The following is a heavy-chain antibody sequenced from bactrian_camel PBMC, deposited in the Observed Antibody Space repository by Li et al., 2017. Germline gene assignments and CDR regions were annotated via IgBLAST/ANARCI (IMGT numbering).Heavy chain of an antibody. J-gene: IGHJ4*01. Sequence: HVQLVESGGGSVQAGGSLTLSCVRSGDTYSVKRIGWFRQTPGKEREWVATIDSDGTTYYAKSVQGRFTISRTTAKNTLFLQMNNLKPEDTAKYLCAAEELLPYGCGVLADAGDEFTEWGQGTQVTVS. CDR2: IDSDGTT. CDR1: GDTYSVKR. D-gene: IGHD1*01. V-gene: IGHV3S53*01. CDR3: AAEELLPYGCGVLADAGDEFTE.